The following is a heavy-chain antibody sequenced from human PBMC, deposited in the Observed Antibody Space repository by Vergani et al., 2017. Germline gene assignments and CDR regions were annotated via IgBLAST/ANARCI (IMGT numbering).Heavy chain of an antibody. CDR2: LYTSGST. D-gene: IGHD3-22*01. Sequence: QVQLQQWGAGLLKPSETLSLTCAVYGGSFSGYYWSWIRQPPGKGLEWIGRLYTSGSTTYNPSLKGRVTISVDTSKNQFSLNLTSVTAADTAVYYCASNYDSSGYIGAFHIWGQGTMVTVSS. V-gene: IGHV4-59*10. CDR1: GGSFSGYY. J-gene: IGHJ3*02. CDR3: ASNYDSSGYIGAFHI.